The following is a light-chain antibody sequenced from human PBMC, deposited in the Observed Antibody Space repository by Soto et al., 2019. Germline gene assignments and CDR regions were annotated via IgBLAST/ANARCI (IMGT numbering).Light chain of an antibody. CDR3: SSYTSSSSYV. V-gene: IGLV2-14*01. Sequence: QSVLTQPAAVSGSPGQSIAISCTRTSSDVGTYNSVSWYQQYPGTAPKLMIHDVSNRPSWVSDRFSGSKSGNTASLTISGLQSDDEADYYCSSYTSSSSYVFGSGTKLTVL. CDR2: DVS. J-gene: IGLJ1*01. CDR1: SSDVGTYNS.